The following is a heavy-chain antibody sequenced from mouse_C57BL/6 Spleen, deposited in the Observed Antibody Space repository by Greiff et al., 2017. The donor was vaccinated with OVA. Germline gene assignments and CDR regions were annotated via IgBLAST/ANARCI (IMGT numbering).Heavy chain of an antibody. CDR3: AREGAYYSNHFAY. J-gene: IGHJ3*01. CDR2: VNPSNGGT. Sequence: VQLQQPGTELVKPGPSVKLSCKASGYTFTSYWMHWVKQRPGQGLEWIGNVNPSNGGTNYNEKFKSKATLTVDKSSSTAYMQLSSLTSEDSAVYDCAREGAYYSNHFAYWGQGTLVTVSA. CDR1: GYTFTSYW. V-gene: IGHV1-53*01. D-gene: IGHD2-5*01.